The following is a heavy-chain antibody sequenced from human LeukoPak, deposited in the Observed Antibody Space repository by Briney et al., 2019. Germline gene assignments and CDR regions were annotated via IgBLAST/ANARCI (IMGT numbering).Heavy chain of an antibody. V-gene: IGHV3-30*03. CDR3: ARGRFHHDSSGYSSFYY. J-gene: IGHJ4*02. CDR2: IGYDGNKK. D-gene: IGHD3-22*01. CDR1: GFIFSSYG. Sequence: PGGSLRLSCAASGFIFSSYGMHWVRQAPGKGLQWVAVIGYDGNKKYYADSVKGRFTISRDNSKNTLYLQMNSLRAEDTAVYYCARGRFHHDSSGYSSFYYWGQGTLVTVSS.